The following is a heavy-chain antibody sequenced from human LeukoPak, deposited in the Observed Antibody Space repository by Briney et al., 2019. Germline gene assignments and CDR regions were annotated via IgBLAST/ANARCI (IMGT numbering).Heavy chain of an antibody. V-gene: IGHV3-21*01. CDR1: LYNLIANS. CDR3: ATDNAR. Sequence: GGSLRLSCAASLYNLIANSMYWVRQAPGKGLEWVSSISSSSSYIYYADSVKGRFTISRDNAKNSLCLQMNSQRAEDTAVYYCATDNARWGQGTLVTVSS. CDR2: ISSSSSYI. J-gene: IGHJ4*02. D-gene: IGHD6-6*01.